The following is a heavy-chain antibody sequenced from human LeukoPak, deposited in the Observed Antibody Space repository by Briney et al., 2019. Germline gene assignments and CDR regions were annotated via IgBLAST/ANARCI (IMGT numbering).Heavy chain of an antibody. V-gene: IGHV3-7*01. CDR1: GFTFSSYW. J-gene: IGHJ4*02. CDR3: ARDSDFLGYCSGGSCYGLDY. D-gene: IGHD2-15*01. Sequence: GGSLRLSCAASGFTFSSYWMSWVRQAPGKGLEWVANIKQDGSEKYYVDSVKGRFTISRDNAKNSLYLQMNSLRAEDTAVYYCARDSDFLGYCSGGSCYGLDYWGQGTLVTVSS. CDR2: IKQDGSEK.